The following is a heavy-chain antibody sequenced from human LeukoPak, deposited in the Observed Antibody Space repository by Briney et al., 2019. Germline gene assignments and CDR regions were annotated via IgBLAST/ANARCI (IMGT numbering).Heavy chain of an antibody. CDR1: GYTFTSYD. Sequence: GASVKVSCKASGYTFTSYDINWVRQATGQGLEWMGWMNPNSGNTGYAQKFQGRVTITADESTSTAYMELSSLRSEDTAVYYCARDFYGSGSYRHKFAYFGYWGQGTLVTVSS. CDR2: MNPNSGNT. CDR3: ARDFYGSGSYRHKFAYFGY. D-gene: IGHD3-10*01. V-gene: IGHV1-8*03. J-gene: IGHJ4*02.